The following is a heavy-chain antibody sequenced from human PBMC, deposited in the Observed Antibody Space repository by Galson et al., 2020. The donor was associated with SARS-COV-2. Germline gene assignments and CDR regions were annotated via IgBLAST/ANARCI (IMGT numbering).Heavy chain of an antibody. V-gene: IGHV3-30*07. J-gene: IGHJ4*02. Sequence: GESLKISCAASGFTFSRYAMHWVRQAPGKGLEWVAVISYDGSNKYYADSVKGRFTISRDNAKNSLYLQMNSLRAEDTAVYYCARGRHYYDSSGPLDYWGQGTLVTVSS. CDR2: ISYDGSNK. CDR1: GFTFSRYA. CDR3: ARGRHYYDSSGPLDY. D-gene: IGHD3-22*01.